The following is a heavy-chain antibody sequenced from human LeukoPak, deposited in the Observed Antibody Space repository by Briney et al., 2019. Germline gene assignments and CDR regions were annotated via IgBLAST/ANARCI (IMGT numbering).Heavy chain of an antibody. CDR3: ATHIVGASDAFDI. CDR2: IYYSGST. Sequence: PSETLSLTCTVSGGSISSYYWSWIQQPPGKGLEWIGYIYYSGSTNYNPSLKSRVTISVDTSKNQFSLKLSSVTAADTAVYYCATHIVGASDAFDIWGQGTMVTVSS. CDR1: GGSISSYY. J-gene: IGHJ3*02. V-gene: IGHV4-59*08. D-gene: IGHD1-26*01.